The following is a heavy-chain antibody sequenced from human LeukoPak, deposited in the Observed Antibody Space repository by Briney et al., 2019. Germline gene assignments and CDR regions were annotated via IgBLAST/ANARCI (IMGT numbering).Heavy chain of an antibody. CDR3: AKPDSGGSSY. CDR1: GLTFSNYA. Sequence: PGGSLRLSCAVSGLTFSNYAMTWVRQAPGKGLEWVSSVLASGGTTLYADSVKGRFTISRDNSYNTLYLQMSSLRAEDTAVYYCAKPDSGGSSYWGQGTLVTVSS. V-gene: IGHV3-23*01. D-gene: IGHD3-10*01. J-gene: IGHJ4*02. CDR2: VLASGGTT.